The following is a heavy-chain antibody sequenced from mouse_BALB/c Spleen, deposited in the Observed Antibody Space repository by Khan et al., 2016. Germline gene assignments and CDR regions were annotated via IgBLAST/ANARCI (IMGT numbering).Heavy chain of an antibody. V-gene: IGHV6-6*02. CDR2: IRLKSNNYAT. CDR3: TRSTMITPVAY. Sequence: EVKLEESGGGLVQPGGSMKLSCVASGFTFSNYWMNWVRQSPEKGLEWVAEIRLKSNNYATHYAESVKGRFTISRDDSKSSVYLQMNNLRAEDTGIYYCTRSTMITPVAYWGQGTLVTVSA. D-gene: IGHD2-4*01. CDR1: GFTFSNYW. J-gene: IGHJ3*01.